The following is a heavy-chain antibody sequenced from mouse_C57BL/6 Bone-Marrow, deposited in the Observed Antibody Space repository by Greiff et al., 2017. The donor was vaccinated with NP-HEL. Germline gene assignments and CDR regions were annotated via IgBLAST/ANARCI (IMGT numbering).Heavy chain of an antibody. CDR1: GYTFTGYW. CDR2: ILPGSGST. Sequence: VQLQQSGAELMKPGASVKLSCKATGYTFTGYWIEWVKQRPGHGLEWIGEILPGSGSTNSNEKFKGKATFTADTSSNTAYMQLSSLTTEDSAIYYCARGVKGAMDYWGQGTSVTVSS. CDR3: ARGVKGAMDY. V-gene: IGHV1-9*01. D-gene: IGHD2-2*01. J-gene: IGHJ4*01.